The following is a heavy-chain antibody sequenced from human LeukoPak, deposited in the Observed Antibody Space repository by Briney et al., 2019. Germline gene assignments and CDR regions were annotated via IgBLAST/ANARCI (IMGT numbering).Heavy chain of an antibody. J-gene: IGHJ6*03. CDR3: ARDGVDSSGWGYYYYYYMDV. CDR2: IYHSGST. CDR1: GGSISSSNW. Sequence: SETLSLTCAVSGGSISSSNWWSWVRQPPGKGLEWIGEIYHSGSTNYNPSLKSRATISVDKSKNQFSLKLSSVTAADTAVYYCARDGVDSSGWGYYYYYYMDVWGKGTTVTVSS. V-gene: IGHV4-4*02. D-gene: IGHD6-19*01.